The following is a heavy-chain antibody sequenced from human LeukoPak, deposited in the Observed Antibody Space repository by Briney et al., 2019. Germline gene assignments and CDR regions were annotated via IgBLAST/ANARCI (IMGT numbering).Heavy chain of an antibody. CDR1: GYTFTSHD. CDR2: MIPYSGNT. CDR3: ARGRAKYCSSTSCYFLQN. Sequence: GASVKVSCKASGYTFTSHDISWVRQATGQGLEWMGWMIPYSGNTGYAQKFQGRVTMTIHTSISTAYMELSSLRSDDTAVYYCARGRAKYCSSTSCYFLQNWGQGTLVTLSS. V-gene: IGHV1-8*02. J-gene: IGHJ1*01. D-gene: IGHD2-2*01.